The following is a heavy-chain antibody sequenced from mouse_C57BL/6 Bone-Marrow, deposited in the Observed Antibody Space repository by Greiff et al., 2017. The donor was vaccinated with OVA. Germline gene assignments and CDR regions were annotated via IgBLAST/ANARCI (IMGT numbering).Heavy chain of an antibody. CDR2: INSDGGST. CDR3: ARAGTGSLFAY. J-gene: IGHJ3*01. D-gene: IGHD3-3*01. V-gene: IGHV5-2*01. CDR1: EYEFPSHD. Sequence: EVKLMASGGGLVQPGESLKLSCASNEYEFPSHDMSWVRKTPEKRLALVAAINSDGGSTYYPDTMERRFIISRDNTKKTLYLQMSSLRSEDTAVYDCARAGTGSLFAYWGQGTLVTVSA.